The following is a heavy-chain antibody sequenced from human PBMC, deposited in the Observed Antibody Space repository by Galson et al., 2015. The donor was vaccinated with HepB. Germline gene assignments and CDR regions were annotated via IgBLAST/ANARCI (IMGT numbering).Heavy chain of an antibody. CDR1: GFTFSDYY. CDR3: AREENYYYGSGRCWFDP. V-gene: IGHV3-11*05. J-gene: IGHJ5*02. D-gene: IGHD3-10*01. CDR2: ISSSSSYT. Sequence: SLRLSCAASGFTFSDYYMSWIRQAPGKGLEWVSYISSSSSYTNYADSVKGRFTISRDNAKNSLYLQMNSLRAEDTAVYYCAREENYYYGSGRCWFDPWGQGTLVTVSS.